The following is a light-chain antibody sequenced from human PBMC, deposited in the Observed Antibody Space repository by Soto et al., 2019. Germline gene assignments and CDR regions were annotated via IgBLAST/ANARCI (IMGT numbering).Light chain of an antibody. CDR3: QQYGSSPT. Sequence: IVLTQSPDTLSLSPGERATLSCGARQSVKNYYLAWYKQKPGQAPRLLIYDASTRATGIPDRFSGSGSGTDFTLTISRLEPEDFAVYYCQQYGSSPTFGQGTKVEIK. J-gene: IGKJ1*01. V-gene: IGKV3-20*01. CDR1: QSVKNYY. CDR2: DAS.